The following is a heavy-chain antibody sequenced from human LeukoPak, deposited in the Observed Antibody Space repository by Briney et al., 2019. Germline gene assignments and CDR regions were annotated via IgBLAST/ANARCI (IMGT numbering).Heavy chain of an antibody. J-gene: IGHJ6*03. CDR2: ISSNSNYI. CDR1: GFTFSSYS. V-gene: IGHV3-21*01. Sequence: GGSLRLSCAVSGFTFSSYSMNWVRQAPGKGLEWVSSISSNSNYIYYADSVKGRFTISRDNAKNSLYLQMNSLRAEDTAVYYCARERAHYYYYYMDVWGKGTTVTVSS. CDR3: ARERAHYYYYYMDV.